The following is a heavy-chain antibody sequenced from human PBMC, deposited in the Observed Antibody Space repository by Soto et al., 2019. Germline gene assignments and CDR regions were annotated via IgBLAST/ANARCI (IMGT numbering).Heavy chain of an antibody. CDR3: ARDTGSYGDYGAFDI. D-gene: IGHD4-17*01. Sequence: QVQLVQSGAEVKKPGASVKVSCKASGYTFTGYYMHWVRQAPGQGLEWMGWINPNSGGTNYAQKFQGWVTMTRDTSISTAYMELSRLRSDDRAVYYCARDTGSYGDYGAFDIWGQGTMVTVSS. J-gene: IGHJ3*02. CDR2: INPNSGGT. V-gene: IGHV1-2*04. CDR1: GYTFTGYY.